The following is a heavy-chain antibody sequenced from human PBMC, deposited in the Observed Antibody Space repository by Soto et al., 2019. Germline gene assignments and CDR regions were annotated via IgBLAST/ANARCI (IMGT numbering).Heavy chain of an antibody. V-gene: IGHV3-23*01. D-gene: IGHD3-22*01. J-gene: IGHJ4*02. CDR2: ISGSGGST. CDR3: AKDTQLLVIPYYFDY. CDR1: GFTFSSYA. Sequence: PGGSLRLSCAASGFTFSSYAMSWVRQAPGKGLEWVSAISGSGGSTYYADSVKGRFTISRDNSKNTLYLQMNSLRAEDTAVYYCAKDTQLLVIPYYFDYWGQGTLVTVSS.